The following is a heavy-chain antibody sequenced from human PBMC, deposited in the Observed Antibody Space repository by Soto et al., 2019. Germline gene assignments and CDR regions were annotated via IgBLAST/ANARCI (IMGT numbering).Heavy chain of an antibody. CDR2: IIPIFGTA. CDR1: GGTFSSYA. D-gene: IGHD6-6*01. Sequence: ASVKVSCKASGGTFSSYAISWVRQAPGQGLEWMGGIIPIFGTANYAQKFQGRVTITADESTSTAYMELSSLRSEDTAVYYCARGPGIAARQYYYYYYMDVWGKGTTVTVSS. J-gene: IGHJ6*03. V-gene: IGHV1-69*13. CDR3: ARGPGIAARQYYYYYYMDV.